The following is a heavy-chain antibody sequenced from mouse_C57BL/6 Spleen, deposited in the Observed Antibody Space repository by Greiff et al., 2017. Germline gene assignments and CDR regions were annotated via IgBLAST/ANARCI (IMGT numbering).Heavy chain of an antibody. D-gene: IGHD1-1*02. CDR2: IDPSDSYT. CDR3: ARTGGGSSGFAY. Sequence: QVQLQQPGAELVRPGTSVKLSCKASGYTFTSYWMHWVKQRPGQGLEWIGVIDPSDSYTNYNQKFKGKATLTVVTSSSTAYMQLSSLTAVDSAGYYCARTGGGSSGFAYWGQGTLVTVSA. V-gene: IGHV1-59*01. CDR1: GYTFTSYW. J-gene: IGHJ3*01.